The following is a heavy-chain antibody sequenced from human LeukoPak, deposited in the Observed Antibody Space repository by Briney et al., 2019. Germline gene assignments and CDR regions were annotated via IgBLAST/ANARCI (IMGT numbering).Heavy chain of an antibody. Sequence: PSETLSLTCTVSGGSISSYYWSWIRQPPGKGLEWIGYIYYSGSTNYNPSLKSRVTISVDTSKNQFSLKLSSVTAADTAVYHCARDRSTVTTVDYYYYYMDVWGKGTTVTVSS. V-gene: IGHV4-59*01. CDR1: GGSISSYY. CDR3: ARDRSTVTTVDYYYYYMDV. D-gene: IGHD4-11*01. J-gene: IGHJ6*03. CDR2: IYYSGST.